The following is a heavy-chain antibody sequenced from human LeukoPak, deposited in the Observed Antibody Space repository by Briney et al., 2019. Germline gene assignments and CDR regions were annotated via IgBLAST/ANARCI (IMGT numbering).Heavy chain of an antibody. V-gene: IGHV2-5*01. CDR1: GSSLDSTAVG. Sequence: SGPTLVKPTETLTLTCTFSGSSLDSTAVGVGWVRQPPGKALEWLALIYGSDDKRYMPSLQNRLTITKDTSKNLVVLTMANVDPVDTASYYCARQGYGYVYFDFWGRGILVTVSS. D-gene: IGHD5-18*01. CDR3: ARQGYGYVYFDF. J-gene: IGHJ4*02. CDR2: IYGSDDK.